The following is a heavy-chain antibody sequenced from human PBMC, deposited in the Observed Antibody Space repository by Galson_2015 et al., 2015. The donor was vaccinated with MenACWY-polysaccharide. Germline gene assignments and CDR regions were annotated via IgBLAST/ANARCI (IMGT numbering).Heavy chain of an antibody. J-gene: IGHJ3*01. CDR1: GSRFSNSG. CDR2: IQYDGSNK. CDR3: AREGSRIVFHAFDF. D-gene: IGHD3-10*02. Sequence: SLRLSCAASGSRFSNSGMHWVRQAPGKGLEWVAVIQYDGSNKVYADSVKGRFTISRDNSKSTLYLEMNNLRAEDTALYYCAREGSRIVFHAFDFWGQGTMVTVSS. V-gene: IGHV3-33*01.